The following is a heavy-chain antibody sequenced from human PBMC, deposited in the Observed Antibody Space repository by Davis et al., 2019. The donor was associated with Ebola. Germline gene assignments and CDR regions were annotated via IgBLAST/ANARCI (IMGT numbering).Heavy chain of an antibody. CDR3: ARGGDHPGVAVAGWG. D-gene: IGHD6-19*01. CDR1: GGSISSGSYY. V-gene: IGHV4-61*09. CDR2: IYTSGST. J-gene: IGHJ4*02. Sequence: PSETLSLTCTVSGGSISSGSYYWSWIRQPAGKGLEWIGHIYTSGSTNYNPSLKSRVTISVDTSKNQFSLKLSSVTAADTAVYYCARGGDHPGVAVAGWGWGQGTLVTVSS.